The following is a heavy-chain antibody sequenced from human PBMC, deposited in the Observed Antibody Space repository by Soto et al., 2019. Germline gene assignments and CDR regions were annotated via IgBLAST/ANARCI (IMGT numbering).Heavy chain of an antibody. CDR2: IIPIFGTA. CDR3: ARGGAYYDFWSGYYTQSYYFDY. V-gene: IGHV1-69*01. Sequence: QVQLVQSGAEVKKPGSSVKVSCKASGGTFSSYAISWVRQAPGQGLEWMGGIIPIFGTANYAQKFQGRVTITADESTSTAYMELSSLRSEDTAVYYCARGGAYYDFWSGYYTQSYYFDYWGQGTLGTVSS. J-gene: IGHJ4*02. D-gene: IGHD3-3*01. CDR1: GGTFSSYA.